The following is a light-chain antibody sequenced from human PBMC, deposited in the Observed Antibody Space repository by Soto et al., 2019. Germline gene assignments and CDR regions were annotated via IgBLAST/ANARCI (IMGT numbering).Light chain of an antibody. CDR2: DVN. J-gene: IGLJ1*01. V-gene: IGLV2-14*03. Sequence: QSALTQPASVSGSPGQSITISCTGTSSDVGGYKYVSWYQQHPGKAPKLMMYDVNNRPSGASNRFSGSKSDNTASLTISGLQAEDEADYYCSSYSRSSTLYVFGTGTKLTVL. CDR1: SSDVGGYKY. CDR3: SSYSRSSTLYV.